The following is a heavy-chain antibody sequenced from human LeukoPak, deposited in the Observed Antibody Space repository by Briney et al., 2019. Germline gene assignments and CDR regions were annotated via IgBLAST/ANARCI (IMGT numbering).Heavy chain of an antibody. CDR3: AKPAHSGSSYPDAFDI. Sequence: PGGSLRLSCAASGFTFSNYGMSWVRQAPGKGLEWVSGISGGGGSTYYADSVKGRFTISRDTSKNTLYLQMKSLRAEDTAVYYCAKPAHSGSSYPDAFDIWGQGTMVTVSS. CDR1: GFTFSNYG. V-gene: IGHV3-23*01. D-gene: IGHD2-15*01. J-gene: IGHJ3*02. CDR2: ISGGGGST.